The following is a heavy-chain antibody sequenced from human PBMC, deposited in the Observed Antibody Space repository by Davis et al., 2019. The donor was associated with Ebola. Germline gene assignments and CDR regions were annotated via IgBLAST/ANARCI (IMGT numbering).Heavy chain of an antibody. Sequence: MPSETLSLTCTVSGGSISSGDYYWSWIRQPPGKGLEWIGYIYYSGSTYYNPSLKSRVTISVDTSKNQFSLKLSSVTAADTAVYYCARDRISDTAMVYYYYGMDVWGQGTTVTVSS. J-gene: IGHJ6*02. D-gene: IGHD5-18*01. CDR3: ARDRISDTAMVYYYYGMDV. CDR2: IYYSGST. V-gene: IGHV4-30-4*01. CDR1: GGSISSGDYY.